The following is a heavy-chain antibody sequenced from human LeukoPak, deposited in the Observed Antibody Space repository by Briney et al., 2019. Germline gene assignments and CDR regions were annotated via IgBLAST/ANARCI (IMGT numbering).Heavy chain of an antibody. J-gene: IGHJ4*02. CDR1: GFTFSSYA. D-gene: IGHD1-26*01. Sequence: PGGSLRLSCGASGFTFSSYAIHWVRQAPGKGLEWVAIIWYDGSRKYYADSVKGRFSISRDNSKNMVYLQMNGLRAEYTAVYYWAKEGGADLGSWGQGTLVTVSS. V-gene: IGHV3-33*06. CDR3: AKEGGADLGS. CDR2: IWYDGSRK.